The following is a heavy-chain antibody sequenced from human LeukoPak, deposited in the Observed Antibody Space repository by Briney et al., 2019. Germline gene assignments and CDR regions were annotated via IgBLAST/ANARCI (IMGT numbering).Heavy chain of an antibody. CDR3: APRRVAADKGFDY. J-gene: IGHJ4*02. V-gene: IGHV1-2*02. CDR1: GFTFSTYY. D-gene: IGHD6-19*01. Sequence: ASVNISCKASGFTFSTYYMHWMRQAPGQGPEWMGWMNPTSGGTNYAQKFQGRVTMTRDTSITTAYMELSSLRSDDTAVYYCAPRRVAADKGFDYWGQGTLVTVSS. CDR2: MNPTSGGT.